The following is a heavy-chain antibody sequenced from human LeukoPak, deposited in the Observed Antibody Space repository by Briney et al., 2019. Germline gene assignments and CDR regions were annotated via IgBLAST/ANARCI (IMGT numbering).Heavy chain of an antibody. D-gene: IGHD2-15*01. CDR3: AKQLGYCSDGSCYFPY. V-gene: IGHV3-23*01. Sequence: GGSLRLSCAASGFTFSSYAMSWVRQAPGKGLEWVSGMSGSGGYTYYADSVQGRFTISRDNSKSTLCLQMNSLRAEDTAVYYCAKQLGYCSDGSCYFPYWGQGTLVTVSS. CDR2: MSGSGGYT. CDR1: GFTFSSYA. J-gene: IGHJ4*02.